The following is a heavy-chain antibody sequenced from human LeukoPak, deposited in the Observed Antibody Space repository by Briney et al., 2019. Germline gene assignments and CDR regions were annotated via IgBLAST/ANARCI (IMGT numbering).Heavy chain of an antibody. V-gene: IGHV3-21*01. Sequence: KTGGSLRLSCSASGFTFSTYSMNWVRQAPGKGLEWVSSISSSSRYIYYAGSVKGRFTISRDNAKNSLYLQMNSLRAEDTAVYYCARAPAHYYDSSDHYYVGESYFDYWGQGTLVTVSS. D-gene: IGHD3-22*01. CDR2: ISSSSRYI. J-gene: IGHJ4*02. CDR1: GFTFSTYS. CDR3: ARAPAHYYDSSDHYYVGESYFDY.